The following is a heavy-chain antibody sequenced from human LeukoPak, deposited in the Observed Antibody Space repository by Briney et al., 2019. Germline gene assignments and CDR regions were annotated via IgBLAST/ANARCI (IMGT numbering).Heavy chain of an antibody. CDR1: GYRFISNY. CDR2: MHPGNGNT. Sequence: ASVKVSCKASGYRFISNYIQWVRQAPGLGPEWMGWMHPGNGNTRYAEKFQGRVTMTRDTSINTAHMDLSSLRSDDTGVYYCAREGSYCVGGDCYSFDFWGQGTLITVSS. D-gene: IGHD2-21*02. J-gene: IGHJ4*02. CDR3: AREGSYCVGGDCYSFDF. V-gene: IGHV1-2*02.